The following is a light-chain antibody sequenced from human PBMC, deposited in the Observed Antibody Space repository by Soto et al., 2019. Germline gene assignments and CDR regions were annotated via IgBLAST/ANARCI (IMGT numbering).Light chain of an antibody. CDR3: QQADSFPIT. J-gene: IGKJ5*01. V-gene: IGKV1-12*01. Sequence: DIQVTQSPPSMAASVGDRVSMSCGASQDIGNWMTWYQQKPGKAPKLLIYSASTLVRGVPSRFSGSGSGTDFTLTISSLQPEDFATYYCQQADSFPITFGQGTRLEIK. CDR2: SAS. CDR1: QDIGNW.